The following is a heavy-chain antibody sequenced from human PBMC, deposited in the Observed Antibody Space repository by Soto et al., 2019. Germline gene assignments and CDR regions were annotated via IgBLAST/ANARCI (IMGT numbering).Heavy chain of an antibody. V-gene: IGHV3-21*01. D-gene: IGHD6-6*01. Sequence: GGSLRLSCAASGFTFSSYSMNWVRQAPGKGLEWVSSISSSSSYIYYADSVKGRFTISRDNAKNSLYLQMNSLRAEDTAVYYCARGMGSSSTGDYWGQGTLVTVSS. J-gene: IGHJ4*02. CDR2: ISSSSSYI. CDR1: GFTFSSYS. CDR3: ARGMGSSSTGDY.